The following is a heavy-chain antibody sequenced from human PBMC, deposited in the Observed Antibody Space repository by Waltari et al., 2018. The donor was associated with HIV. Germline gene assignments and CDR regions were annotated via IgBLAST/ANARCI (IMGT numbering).Heavy chain of an antibody. J-gene: IGHJ3*02. CDR2: INHSGST. V-gene: IGHV4-34*01. CDR1: GGSFSGYY. D-gene: IGHD3-10*01. CDR3: ATLLGLNAFDI. Sequence: QVQLQQWGAGLLKPSETLSLTCAVYGGSFSGYYWSWIRQPPGKGLEWIGEINHSGSTNYNPSLKSRVTISVDTSKNQFSLKLSSVTAADTAVYYCATLLGLNAFDIWGQGTMVTVSS.